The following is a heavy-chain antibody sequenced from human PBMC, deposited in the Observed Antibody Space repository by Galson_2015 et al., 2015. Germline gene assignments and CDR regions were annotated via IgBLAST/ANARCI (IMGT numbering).Heavy chain of an antibody. CDR2: FDPEDGET. V-gene: IGHV1-24*01. J-gene: IGHJ6*02. CDR1: GYTLTELS. Sequence: SVKVSCKVSGYTLTELSMHWVRQAPGKGLEWMGGFDPEDGETIYAQKFQGRVTMTEDTSTDTACMELSSLRSEDTAVYYCATSAVTLEQYYYGMDVWGQGTTVTVSS. D-gene: IGHD4-17*01. CDR3: ATSAVTLEQYYYGMDV.